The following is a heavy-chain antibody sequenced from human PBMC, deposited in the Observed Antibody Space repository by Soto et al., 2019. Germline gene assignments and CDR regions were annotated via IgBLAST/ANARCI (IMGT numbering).Heavy chain of an antibody. J-gene: IGHJ5*02. CDR1: GGTFGNTA. Sequence: QVQLVQSGAEVKEPGSSVNVSCKTSGGTFGNTAVTWVRQAPGQGLEWIGGIVPMFGTANYAQKFRGRVTITADESTSTAYMELSSLRSDDTAVYYCARDGDPRYSFWSGPLGGGRFDPWGQGTLVTVSS. V-gene: IGHV1-69*12. CDR3: ARDGDPRYSFWSGPLGGGRFDP. CDR2: IVPMFGTA. D-gene: IGHD3-3*01.